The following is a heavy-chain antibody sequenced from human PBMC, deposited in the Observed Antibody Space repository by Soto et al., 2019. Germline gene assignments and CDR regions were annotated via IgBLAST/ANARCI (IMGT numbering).Heavy chain of an antibody. D-gene: IGHD4-17*01. V-gene: IGHV1-69*13. CDR2: IIPIFGTA. J-gene: IGHJ6*02. Sequence: ASVKVSCKASGGTFSSCAISWVRQAPGQGLEWMGGIIPIFGTANYAQKFQGRVTITADESTSTAYMELSSLRSEDTAVYYCATLTRDYGGDYYYYGMDVWGQGTTVTVSS. CDR1: GGTFSSCA. CDR3: ATLTRDYGGDYYYYGMDV.